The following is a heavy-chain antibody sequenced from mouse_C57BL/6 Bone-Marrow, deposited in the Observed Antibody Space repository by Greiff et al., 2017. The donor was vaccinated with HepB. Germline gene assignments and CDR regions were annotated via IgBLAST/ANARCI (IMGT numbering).Heavy chain of an antibody. D-gene: IGHD3-1*01. J-gene: IGHJ1*03. V-gene: IGHV1-72*01. Sequence: QVQLQQPGAELVKPGASVKLSCKASGYTFTSYWMHWVKQRPGRGLEWIGRIDPNSGGTKYNEKFKSKATLTVDKPSSTAYMQLGSLTSEDSAVYYCARWERGSYWYFDVWGTGTTVTVSS. CDR2: IDPNSGGT. CDR3: ARWERGSYWYFDV. CDR1: GYTFTSYW.